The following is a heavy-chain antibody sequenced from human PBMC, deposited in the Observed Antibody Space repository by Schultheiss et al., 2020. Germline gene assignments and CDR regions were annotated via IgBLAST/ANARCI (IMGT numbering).Heavy chain of an antibody. CDR2: ISGSGGST. V-gene: IGHV3-23*01. D-gene: IGHD6-13*01. CDR1: GFTFSSYG. J-gene: IGHJ4*02. Sequence: GESLKISCAASGFTFSSYGMHWVRQAPGKGLEWVSAISGSGGSTYYADSVKGRFTISRDNSKNTLYLQMNSLRAEDTAVYYCARGLPEDSSWYVHPLPTGDYWGQGTLVTVSA. CDR3: ARGLPEDSSWYVHPLPTGDY.